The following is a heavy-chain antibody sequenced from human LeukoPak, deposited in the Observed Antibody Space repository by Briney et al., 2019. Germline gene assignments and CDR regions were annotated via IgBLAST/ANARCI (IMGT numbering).Heavy chain of an antibody. CDR3: ARGEFSGYDYPLPLDY. CDR1: GGTFSSYA. CDR2: IIPILGIA. Sequence: GASVKVSCKASGGTFSSYAISWVRQAPGQGLERMGRIIPILGIANYAQKFQGRVTITADKSTSTAYMELSSLRSEDTVVYYCARGEFSGYDYPLPLDYWGQGTLVTVSS. J-gene: IGHJ4*02. D-gene: IGHD5-12*01. V-gene: IGHV1-69*04.